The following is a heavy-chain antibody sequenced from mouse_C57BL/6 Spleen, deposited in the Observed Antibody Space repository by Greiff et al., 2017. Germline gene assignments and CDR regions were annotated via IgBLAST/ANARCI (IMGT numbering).Heavy chain of an antibody. J-gene: IGHJ4*01. V-gene: IGHV2-3*01. Sequence: VQLQQSGPGLVAPSQSLSITCTVSGFSLTSYGVSWVRQPPGKGLEWLGVIWGDGSTNYHSALISSLSTSKDNSKSQVFLKLNSLQTDDTATYYCGTGTGAMDYWGQGTSVTVSS. CDR2: IWGDGST. CDR1: GFSLTSYG. CDR3: GTGTGAMDY. D-gene: IGHD4-1*01.